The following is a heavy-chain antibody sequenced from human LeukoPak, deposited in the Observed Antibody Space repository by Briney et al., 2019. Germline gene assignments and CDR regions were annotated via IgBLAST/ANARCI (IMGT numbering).Heavy chain of an antibody. D-gene: IGHD5-12*01. Sequence: ASVKVSCKASVYTFTSYDINWVRQATGKGREWMGWMNPNSGNTGYAQKFQGRVTMTRKTSISTAYMELSSLRSEDTAVYYCARRKFGYDDAFDIWGQGTMVTVSS. CDR1: VYTFTSYD. V-gene: IGHV1-8*01. CDR2: MNPNSGNT. J-gene: IGHJ3*02. CDR3: ARRKFGYDDAFDI.